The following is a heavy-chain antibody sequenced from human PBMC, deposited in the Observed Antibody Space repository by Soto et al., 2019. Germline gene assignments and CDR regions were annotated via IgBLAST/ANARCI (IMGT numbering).Heavy chain of an antibody. V-gene: IGHV4-30-4*01. CDR1: GGSISSGDYY. J-gene: IGHJ5*02. D-gene: IGHD3-22*01. CDR3: ARVPDYYDSSGYYLAPWFDP. CDR2: IYYSGST. Sequence: SETLSLTCTVSGGSISSGDYYWSWIRQPPGKGLEWIGYIYYSGSTYYNPSLKSRVTISVDTSKNQFSLKLSSVTAADTAVYYCARVPDYYDSSGYYLAPWFDPWGQGTLVT.